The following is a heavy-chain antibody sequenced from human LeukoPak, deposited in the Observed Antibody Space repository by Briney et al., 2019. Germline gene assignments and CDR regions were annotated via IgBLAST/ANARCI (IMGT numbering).Heavy chain of an antibody. CDR1: GFTFSTYC. J-gene: IGHJ4*02. Sequence: GGSLRLSCAASGFTFSTYCMHWVRHAPGKGPMWVSRICPDGTVTNYADSVKARFIISRDNARNTVYLQMNSLRVEDTAVYYCVRDFRSADYWGQGTLVTVSS. V-gene: IGHV3-74*01. CDR3: VRDFRSADY. CDR2: ICPDGTVT.